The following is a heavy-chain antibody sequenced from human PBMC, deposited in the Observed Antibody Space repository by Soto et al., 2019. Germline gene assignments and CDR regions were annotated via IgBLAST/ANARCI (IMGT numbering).Heavy chain of an antibody. CDR1: GYTFTSYA. J-gene: IGHJ4*02. CDR2: INAGNGNT. V-gene: IGHV1-3*01. Sequence: KTFWASVKVSCKASGYTFTSYAMHWVRQAPGQRLEWMGWINAGNGNTKYSQKFQGRVTITRDTSASTAYMELSSLRSEDTAVYYCAIHRVEWELRFDYWGQGTLVTVSS. D-gene: IGHD1-26*01. CDR3: AIHRVEWELRFDY.